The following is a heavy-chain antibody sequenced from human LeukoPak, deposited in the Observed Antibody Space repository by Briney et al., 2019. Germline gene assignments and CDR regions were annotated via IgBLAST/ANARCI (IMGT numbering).Heavy chain of an antibody. CDR1: GFTFSSYG. D-gene: IGHD5-12*01. J-gene: IGHJ4*02. V-gene: IGHV3-30*03. CDR2: ISYDGSNE. Sequence: GGSLRFSCAASGFTFSSYGMHWGRQAPGKGLEWVTVISYDGSNEYFADSVKGRFTISRDNSKNTLYLQMSSLRAEDTAVYYCARALDIVATITPIDYWGQGTLVTVSS. CDR3: ARALDIVATITPIDY.